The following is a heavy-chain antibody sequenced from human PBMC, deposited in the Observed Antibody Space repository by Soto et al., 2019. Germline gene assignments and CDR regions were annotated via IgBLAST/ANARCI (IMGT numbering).Heavy chain of an antibody. CDR3: VLDGYYDYFWVPPAGDITWFDP. V-gene: IGHV4-39*01. CDR1: GGSISSSSYY. D-gene: IGHD3-16*01. Sequence: SETLSLTCTVSGGSISSSSYYWGWIRQPPGKGLEWIGSIYYSGSTYYNPSLKSRVTISVDTSKNQFSLKLSSVTAADTAVYYCVLDGYYDYFWVPPAGDITWFDPWGQGTLVTVPS. CDR2: IYYSGST. J-gene: IGHJ5*02.